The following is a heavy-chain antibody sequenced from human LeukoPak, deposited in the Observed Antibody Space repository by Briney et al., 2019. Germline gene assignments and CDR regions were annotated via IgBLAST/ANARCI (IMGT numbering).Heavy chain of an antibody. Sequence: SETLSLTCTVSGGSISSYYWSWIRQPPGKGLEWIGYIYYSGSTNYNPSLKSRVTISVDTSKNQFSLKLSSVTAADTAVYYCARRRGYDILTGYYSPLPFDYWGQGTLVTVSS. CDR1: GGSISSYY. CDR2: IYYSGST. D-gene: IGHD3-9*01. J-gene: IGHJ4*02. CDR3: ARRRGYDILTGYYSPLPFDY. V-gene: IGHV4-59*08.